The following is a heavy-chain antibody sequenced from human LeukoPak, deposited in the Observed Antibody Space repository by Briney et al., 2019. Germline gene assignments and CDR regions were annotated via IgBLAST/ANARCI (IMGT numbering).Heavy chain of an antibody. CDR2: ISFDGTNR. D-gene: IGHD2-15*01. CDR3: ATSHDSAGND. V-gene: IGHV3-30*04. CDR1: GFTFRSYA. Sequence: GRSLRLSCAASGFTFRSYAMEWVRQAPGMGLEWVAVISFDGTNRYYADSVKGRFTISRDNAKNSLYLQMNSLTVEDTAVYYCATSHDSAGNDWGQGTLVTVSS. J-gene: IGHJ4*02.